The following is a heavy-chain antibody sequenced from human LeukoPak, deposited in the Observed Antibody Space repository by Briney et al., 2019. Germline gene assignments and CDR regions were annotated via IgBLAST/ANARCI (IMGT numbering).Heavy chain of an antibody. CDR3: AKLVQQWLAPPGYYFDY. V-gene: IGHV3-23*01. CDR2: ISGSGNSI. CDR1: GFTFSAYE. J-gene: IGHJ4*02. Sequence: PGGSLRLSCAASGFTFSAYEMNWVRQAPGKGLEPVSYISGSGNSISYADSVKGRFTISRDNSKNTLYLQMNSLRAEDTAVYYCAKLVQQWLAPPGYYFDYWGQGTLVTVSS. D-gene: IGHD6-19*01.